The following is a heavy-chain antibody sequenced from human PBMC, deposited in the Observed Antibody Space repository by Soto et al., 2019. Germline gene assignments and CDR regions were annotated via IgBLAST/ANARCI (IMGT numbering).Heavy chain of an antibody. CDR1: GFTFSSYS. CDR3: AEPYGYFDY. Sequence: GGSLRLSCAASGFTFSSYSMNWVRQAPGKGLEWVSYISSTSSTVYYADSVKGRFTISRDNAKNSLYLQMNSLRAEDTAVYYCAEPYGYFDYWGQGTLVTVSS. V-gene: IGHV3-48*01. CDR2: ISSTSSTV. D-gene: IGHD3-10*01. J-gene: IGHJ4*02.